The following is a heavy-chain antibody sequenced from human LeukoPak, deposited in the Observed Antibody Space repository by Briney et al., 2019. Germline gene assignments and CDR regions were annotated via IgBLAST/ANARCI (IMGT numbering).Heavy chain of an antibody. CDR1: GFRFSSYA. CDR3: ARDMGYYDFWSGFDC. Sequence: PGGSLXLSCAASGFRFSSYALDWVRQAPGKGLEWVTLISYDGSNKYYADSVKGRFTISRDNSKNTLYLQMNSLRVEDTAVYYCARDMGYYDFWSGFDCWGQGTPVTVSS. J-gene: IGHJ4*02. D-gene: IGHD3-3*01. CDR2: ISYDGSNK. V-gene: IGHV3-30*04.